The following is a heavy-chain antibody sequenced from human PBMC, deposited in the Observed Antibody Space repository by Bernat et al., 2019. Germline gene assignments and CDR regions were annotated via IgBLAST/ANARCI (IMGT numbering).Heavy chain of an antibody. V-gene: IGHV4-30-4*01. CDR3: AREEEMAMGY. D-gene: IGHD5-24*01. Sequence: QVHLHESGPGLVRPSQTLSLTCAVFGDSISSGDHYWSWIRQPPGKGLEWIGFIYYSGSTYYNPSLKSRVVISVDTSKNRMALILTSVTAADTAVYYCAREEEMAMGYWGQGILVTVSS. CDR2: IYYSGST. CDR1: GDSISSGDHY. J-gene: IGHJ4*02.